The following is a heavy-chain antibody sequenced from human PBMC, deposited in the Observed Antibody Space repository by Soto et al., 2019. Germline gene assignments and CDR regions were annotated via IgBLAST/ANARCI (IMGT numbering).Heavy chain of an antibody. CDR2: ISSGRTTI. Sequence: GGSLRLSCAASGFTFSSYAMSWVRQAPGKGLEWVSYISSGRTTIYYADSVKGRFTISRDNAKNSLYLHMNSLRAEDTAVYYCARDERDYWGQGTLVTVSS. J-gene: IGHJ4*02. CDR1: GFTFSSYA. CDR3: ARDERDY. V-gene: IGHV3-48*01.